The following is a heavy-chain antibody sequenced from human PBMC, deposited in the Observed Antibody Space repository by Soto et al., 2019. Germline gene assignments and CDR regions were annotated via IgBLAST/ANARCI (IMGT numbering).Heavy chain of an antibody. CDR1: GYTFTSYA. D-gene: IGHD2-2*01. Sequence: KMSTASVKVSCKASGYTFTSYAMHWVRQAPGQRLEWMGWINAGNGNTKYSQKFQGRVTITRDTSASTAYMELSSLRSEDTAVYYCARDPRYCSSTSCYFYGFNWFDPWGQGTLVTVSS. CDR3: ARDPRYCSSTSCYFYGFNWFDP. V-gene: IGHV1-3*01. J-gene: IGHJ5*02. CDR2: INAGNGNT.